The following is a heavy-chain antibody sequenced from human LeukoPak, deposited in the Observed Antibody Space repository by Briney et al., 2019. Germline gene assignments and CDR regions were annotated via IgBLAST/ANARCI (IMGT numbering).Heavy chain of an antibody. V-gene: IGHV4-39*02. J-gene: IGHJ4*02. CDR1: GGSISSSIYY. CDR2: IYYSGST. Sequence: SETLSLTCTVSGGSISSSIYYWGWIRQPPGKGLEWIGNIYYSGSTYYSPSLESRVTISVDTSKNQFSLKLSSVTAADTAVYYCAREEGYWGQGTLVTVSS. CDR3: AREEGY.